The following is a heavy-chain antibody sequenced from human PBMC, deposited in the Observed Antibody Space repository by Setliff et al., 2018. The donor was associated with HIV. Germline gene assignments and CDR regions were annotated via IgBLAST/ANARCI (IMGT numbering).Heavy chain of an antibody. CDR2: IYHSGNT. CDR3: ARRRGQKATGWYYFDF. V-gene: IGHV4-39*01. D-gene: IGHD6-19*01. CDR1: GGPITSNTYF. Sequence: LSETLSLTCSVSGGPITSNTYFWDWIRQAPGKGLERIGSIYHSGNTYYNPSLKSRVSISVDTSKRQFSLKLTSVTAGDSALYYCARRRGQKATGWYYFDFWGQGALVTVSS. J-gene: IGHJ4*02.